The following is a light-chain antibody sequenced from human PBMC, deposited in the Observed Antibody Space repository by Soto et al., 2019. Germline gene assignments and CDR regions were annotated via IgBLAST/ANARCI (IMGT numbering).Light chain of an antibody. Sequence: EIVLTQSPGTLSLSPGERATLSCRASQSVSSNYLAWYQQKPGQAPRLLIYAASSRATGIPDRFSGSGSGADFTLTISRLEPEDFAVYYCQQYGGSPPNTFGQGTKLEIK. CDR3: QQYGGSPPNT. V-gene: IGKV3-20*01. CDR2: AAS. J-gene: IGKJ2*01. CDR1: QSVSSNY.